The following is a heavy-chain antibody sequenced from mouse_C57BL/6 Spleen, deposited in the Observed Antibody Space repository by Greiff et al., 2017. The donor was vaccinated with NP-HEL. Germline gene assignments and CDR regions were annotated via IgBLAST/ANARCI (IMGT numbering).Heavy chain of an antibody. D-gene: IGHD2-4*01. CDR2: IWSGGST. J-gene: IGHJ3*01. V-gene: IGHV2-2*01. Sequence: QVQLKESGPGLVQPSQSLSITCTVSGFSLTSYGVHWVRQSPGKGLEWLGVIWSGGSTDYNAAFISRLSISKDNSKSQVFFKMNSLQADDTAIYYCASYDYERPFAYWGQGTLVTVSA. CDR3: ASYDYERPFAY. CDR1: GFSLTSYG.